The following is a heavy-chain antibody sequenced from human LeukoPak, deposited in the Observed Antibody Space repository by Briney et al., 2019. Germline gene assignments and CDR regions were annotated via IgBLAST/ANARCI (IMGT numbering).Heavy chain of an antibody. J-gene: IGHJ5*02. CDR3: ARGLSRMNWLDP. CDR1: GYTFTSYD. D-gene: IGHD3-3*02. CDR2: MNPNRGNT. Sequence: GASVKVSCKASGYTFTSYDITWVRQATGQGLEWMGWMNPNRGNTGYAQKFQGRVTMTRTTSISTAYMELSSLRTEDTAVYYCARGLSRMNWLDPWGQGTLVTVSS. V-gene: IGHV1-8*01.